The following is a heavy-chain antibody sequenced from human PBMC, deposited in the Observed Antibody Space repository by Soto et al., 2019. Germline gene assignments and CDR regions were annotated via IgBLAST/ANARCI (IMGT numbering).Heavy chain of an antibody. D-gene: IGHD4-17*01. V-gene: IGHV3-15*01. CDR1: GFTFSNAW. Sequence: PGGSLRLSCAASGFTFSNAWMSWVRQAPGKGLEWVGRIKSKTDGGTTDYAAPVKGRFTISRDDSKNTLYLQMNSLKTEDTAVYYCTTDPARNYGDYFDYWGQGTLFTVSS. CDR3: TTDPARNYGDYFDY. CDR2: IKSKTDGGTT. J-gene: IGHJ4*02.